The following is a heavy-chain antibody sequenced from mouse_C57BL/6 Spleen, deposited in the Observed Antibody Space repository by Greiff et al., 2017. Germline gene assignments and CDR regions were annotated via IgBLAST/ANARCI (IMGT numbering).Heavy chain of an antibody. J-gene: IGHJ4*01. Sequence: EVQGVESGGGLVKPGGSLKLSCAASGFTFSDYGMHWVRQAPEKGLEWVAYISSGSSTIYYADTVKGRFTISRDNAKNTLFLQMTSLRSEDTAMYYCAKVFITTVVNAMDYWGQGTSVTVSS. CDR2: ISSGSSTI. CDR1: GFTFSDYG. V-gene: IGHV5-17*01. D-gene: IGHD1-1*01. CDR3: AKVFITTVVNAMDY.